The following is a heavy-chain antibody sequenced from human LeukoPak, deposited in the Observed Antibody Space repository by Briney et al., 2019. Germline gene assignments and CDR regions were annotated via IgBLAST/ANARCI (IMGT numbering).Heavy chain of an antibody. CDR3: ARGPGIAALY. V-gene: IGHV3-30*04. Sequence: GGSLRLSCAASGFTFSSYAMHWVRQAPGKGLEWVAVVSYDGSNKYYADSVKGRFTISRVNSKNTLYLQMNSLRAEDTAVYYCARGPGIAALYWGQGTLVTVSS. J-gene: IGHJ4*02. CDR2: VSYDGSNK. D-gene: IGHD6-13*01. CDR1: GFTFSSYA.